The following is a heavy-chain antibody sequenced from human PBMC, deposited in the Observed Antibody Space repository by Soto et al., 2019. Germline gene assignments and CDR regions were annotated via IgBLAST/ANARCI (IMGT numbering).Heavy chain of an antibody. CDR2: IFQSGST. CDR3: ARGRGRYSSGWSWFDP. J-gene: IGHJ5*02. CDR1: GGTIRSPDW. V-gene: IGHV4-4*02. D-gene: IGHD6-19*01. Sequence: SETLSLTCGVSGGTIRSPDWWSWVRQPPGKGLEWIGEIFQSGSTNYTPSLESRVTISVDKSKNQFSLTLTSVTAADTAVYFCARGRGRYSSGWSWFDPWGQGILVTVSS.